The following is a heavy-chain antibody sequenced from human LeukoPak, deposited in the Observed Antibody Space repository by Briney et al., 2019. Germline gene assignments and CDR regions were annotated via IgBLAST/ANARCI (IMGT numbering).Heavy chain of an antibody. CDR1: DDSITIYY. Sequence: SETLSLTCSVSDDSITIYYWTWIRQPPGKGLEWIGYIDHTGTTNYNPSLNSRVTISRDTSKNHFSLQLSSVTAADTAVYFCARAMNSGSYSLDYWGQGTLVTVSS. CDR3: ARAMNSGSYSLDY. V-gene: IGHV4-59*01. D-gene: IGHD1-26*01. J-gene: IGHJ4*02. CDR2: IDHTGTT.